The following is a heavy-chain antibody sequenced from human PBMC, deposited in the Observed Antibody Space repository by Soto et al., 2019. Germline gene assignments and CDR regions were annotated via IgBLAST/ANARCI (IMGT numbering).Heavy chain of an antibody. J-gene: IGHJ6*02. D-gene: IGHD3-16*01. Sequence: PGGSLRLSCAASGFTFSSYAMSWVRQAPGKGLEWVSAISGSGGSTYYADSVKGRFTISRDNSKNTLYLQMNSLGAEDTAVYYCAKGTFGEQNYYGMDVWGQGTTVTVSS. CDR2: ISGSGGST. CDR3: AKGTFGEQNYYGMDV. CDR1: GFTFSSYA. V-gene: IGHV3-23*01.